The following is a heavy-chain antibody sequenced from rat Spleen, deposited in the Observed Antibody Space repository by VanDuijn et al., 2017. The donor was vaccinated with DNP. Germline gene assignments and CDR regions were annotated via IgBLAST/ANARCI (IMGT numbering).Heavy chain of an antibody. CDR2: ISNTGDHT. CDR1: GFIFSDYN. V-gene: IGHV5S23*01. Sequence: EVQLVESGGGLVQPGRSLKLSCVASGFIFSDYNMAWVRQAPKTGLEWVASISNTGDHTYSSDSVKGRFSLSRDNAKSTLYLQVNSLRSEDTATYYCARHRTIMPYYYAMDAWGQGASVTVSS. J-gene: IGHJ4*01. CDR3: ARHRTIMPYYYAMDA. D-gene: IGHD1-12*01.